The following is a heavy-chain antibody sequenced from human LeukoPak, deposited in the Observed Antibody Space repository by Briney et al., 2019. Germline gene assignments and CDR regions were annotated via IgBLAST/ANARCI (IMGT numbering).Heavy chain of an antibody. D-gene: IGHD2-2*02. CDR1: GGSISSGSYY. Sequence: SETLSLTCTVSGGSISSGSYYWSWIRQPPGKGLEWIGEINHSGSTNYNPSLKSRVTISVDTSKNQFSLKLSSVTAADTAAYYCARGFIGGYMNWFDPWGQGTLVTVSS. CDR2: INHSGST. V-gene: IGHV4-39*07. CDR3: ARGFIGGYMNWFDP. J-gene: IGHJ5*02.